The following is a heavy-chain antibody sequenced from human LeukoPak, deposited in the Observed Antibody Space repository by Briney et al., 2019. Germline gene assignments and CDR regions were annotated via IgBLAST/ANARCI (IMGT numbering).Heavy chain of an antibody. D-gene: IGHD3-16*01. CDR3: ARHSPGGARKAFDI. CDR2: IYYSGST. V-gene: IGHV4-59*08. CDR1: GGSISSYY. J-gene: IGHJ3*02. Sequence: PSETLSLTCNVSGGSISSYYWSWIRQAPGKGLEWMGYIYYSGSTNYNPSLKSRVTISVDTSKNQVSLKLSSVTAAGTAVYYCARHSPGGARKAFDIWGQGTMVTVSS.